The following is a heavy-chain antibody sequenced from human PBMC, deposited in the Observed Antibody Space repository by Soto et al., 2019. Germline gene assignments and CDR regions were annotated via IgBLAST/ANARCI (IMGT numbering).Heavy chain of an antibody. V-gene: IGHV4-34*01. CDR1: GGSFSGYY. J-gene: IGHJ4*02. Sequence: QVQLQQWGAGLLKPSETLSLTCAVYGGSFSGYYWSWIRQPPGKGLEWIGQINHSGSTNYNPSLKSRVTISVDTSKNQFSLNLSSVTAADTAVYYCARTARFAYWGQGTLVTVSS. CDR3: ARTARFAY. CDR2: INHSGST.